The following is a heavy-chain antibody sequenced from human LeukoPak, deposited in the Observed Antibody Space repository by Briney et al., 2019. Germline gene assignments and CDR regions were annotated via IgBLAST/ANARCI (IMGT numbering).Heavy chain of an antibody. D-gene: IGHD2-2*02. J-gene: IGHJ4*02. CDR3: ARENLGYCSSTSCYTLCS. CDR1: GFTVSSNY. CDR2: IYSGGST. Sequence: GGSLRLSCAASGFTVSSNYMSWVRQAPGKGLEWVSVIYSGGSTYYADSVKGRFTISRDNSKNTLYLQMSSLRAEDTAVYYCARENLGYCSSTSCYTLCSWGQGTLVTVSS. V-gene: IGHV3-66*01.